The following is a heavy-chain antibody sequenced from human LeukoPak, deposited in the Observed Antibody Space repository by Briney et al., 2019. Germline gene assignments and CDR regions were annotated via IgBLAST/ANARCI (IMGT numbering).Heavy chain of an antibody. D-gene: IGHD1-26*01. V-gene: IGHV3-7*01. CDR2: IEEDGTDK. J-gene: IGHJ4*02. CDR3: AKSGGFFDT. CDR1: GFTFTKYW. Sequence: GGSLRLSCGVSGFTFTKYWMTWVRQAPGKGLEWVANIEEDGTDKYYVDSVVGRFTISRDNAQNLLYLHMNSLRAEDTGVYYCAKSGGFFDTWGQGTLVTVSS.